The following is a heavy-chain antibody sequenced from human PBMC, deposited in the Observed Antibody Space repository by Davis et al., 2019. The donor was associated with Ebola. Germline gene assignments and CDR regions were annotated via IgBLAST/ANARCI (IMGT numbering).Heavy chain of an antibody. CDR2: VFSGGTT. D-gene: IGHD3-16*01. CDR1: GFTAYSNY. J-gene: IGHJ4*02. CDR3: ASGDNYVWGSYDY. V-gene: IGHV3-66*02. Sequence: GGSLRLSCAASGFTAYSNYVSWVRQAPGKGLDWVASVFSGGTTYYTDSVKGRFTISRDNSKNTLYLQMNSLRAEDTAVYYCASGDNYVWGSYDYWGQGTLVTVSS.